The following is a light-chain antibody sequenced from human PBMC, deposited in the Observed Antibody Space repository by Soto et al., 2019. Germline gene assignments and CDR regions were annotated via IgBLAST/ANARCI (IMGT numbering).Light chain of an antibody. V-gene: IGKV3-15*01. CDR3: QQYNNCTPDTT. J-gene: IGKJ4*02. CDR2: GAF. Sequence: EIVMTQSPATLSVSPGERATLSCRATQSVGSNLAWYQQKPGQAPSLLIYGAFTRSTGIPARFSGTGSGTEFNLTISSLQSEDFAIYVCQQYNNCTPDTTFDEGTNVVIK. CDR1: QSVGSN.